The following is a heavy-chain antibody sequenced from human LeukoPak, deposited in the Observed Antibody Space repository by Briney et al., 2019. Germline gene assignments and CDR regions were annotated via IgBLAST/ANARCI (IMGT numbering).Heavy chain of an antibody. D-gene: IGHD1-1*01. CDR2: ISGSGGST. CDR3: AKGPRYNWNDGRNWFDP. J-gene: IGHJ5*02. V-gene: IGHV3-23*01. Sequence: PGGSLRLSCAASGFTFSSYAMSWVRQAPGKGLEWVSAISGSGGSTYYVDSVKGRFTISRDNSKNTLYLQMNSLRAEDTAVYYCAKGPRYNWNDGRNWFDPWGQGTLVTVSS. CDR1: GFTFSSYA.